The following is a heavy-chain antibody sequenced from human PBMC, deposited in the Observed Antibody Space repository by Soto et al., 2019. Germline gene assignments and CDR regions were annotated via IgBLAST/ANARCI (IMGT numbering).Heavy chain of an antibody. CDR2: IYYRGST. CDR1: GGSVSSGTYY. D-gene: IGHD4-17*01. Sequence: SETLSLTCTVSGGSVSSGTYYWSWIRQPPGKGLEWIGYIYYRGSTNYNPSLKSRVTISLDTSRNQFSLKLSSVTTADTAVYYCARGLDYVGFDYWGQGTLVTVSS. V-gene: IGHV4-61*01. J-gene: IGHJ4*02. CDR3: ARGLDYVGFDY.